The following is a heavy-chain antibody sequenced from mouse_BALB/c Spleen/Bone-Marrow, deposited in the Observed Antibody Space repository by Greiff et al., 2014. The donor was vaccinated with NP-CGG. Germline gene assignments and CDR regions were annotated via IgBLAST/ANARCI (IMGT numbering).Heavy chain of an antibody. J-gene: IGHJ2*01. CDR3: ASYVYGYYFDY. Sequence: EVQLQQSGAEFVKPGASVKLSCTASGFNIKDTYMHWVMQRPEQGLEWIGRIDPANGNTKYDPKFQGKATITADTSSNTAYLQLSSLTSEDTAVYYCASYVYGYYFDYWGQGTTLTVSS. V-gene: IGHV14-3*02. CDR2: IDPANGNT. CDR1: GFNIKDTY. D-gene: IGHD2-2*01.